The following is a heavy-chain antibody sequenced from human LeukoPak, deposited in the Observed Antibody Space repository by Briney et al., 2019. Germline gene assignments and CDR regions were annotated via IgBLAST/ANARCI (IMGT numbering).Heavy chain of an antibody. CDR2: ISSSSSTI. D-gene: IGHD1-26*01. V-gene: IGHV3-48*04. J-gene: IGHJ4*02. CDR3: ARGSVGATSPTLDY. Sequence: GGSLRLSCAASGFTFSSYSMNWVRQAPGKGLEWVSYISSSSSTIYYADSVKGRFTISRDNAKNSLYLQMNSLRAEDTAVYYCARGSVGATSPTLDYWGQGTLVTVSS. CDR1: GFTFSSYS.